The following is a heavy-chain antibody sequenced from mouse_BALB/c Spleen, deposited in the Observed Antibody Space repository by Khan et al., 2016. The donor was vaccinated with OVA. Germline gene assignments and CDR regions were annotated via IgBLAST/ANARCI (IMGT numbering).Heavy chain of an antibody. Sequence: QVQLKQSGADLAKPGASLEMSCKASGYTFATYWIHWVKQRPGQGLEWIGYIDPSTGYTEYNQKFKDKATLTADKSSSTAYMQLSSLTSEDSAVYYCTRRGLDGIFTYWGQGTLVTVSA. CDR2: IDPSTGYT. CDR1: GYTFATYW. V-gene: IGHV1-7*01. D-gene: IGHD2-1*01. J-gene: IGHJ3*01. CDR3: TRRGLDGIFTY.